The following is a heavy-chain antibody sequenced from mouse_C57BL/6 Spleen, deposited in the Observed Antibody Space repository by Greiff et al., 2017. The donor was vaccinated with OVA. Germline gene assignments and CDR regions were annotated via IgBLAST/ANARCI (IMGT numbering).Heavy chain of an antibody. CDR3: ARRGYYGLNSYAMDY. Sequence: VQLQQPGAELVRPGSSVKLSCKASGYTFTSYWMDWVKQRPGQGLEWIGNIYPSDSETHYNQKFKDKATLTVDKSSSTAYMQLSSLTSEDSAVYYCARRGYYGLNSYAMDYWGQGTLVTVSS. D-gene: IGHD1-1*01. J-gene: IGHJ4*01. V-gene: IGHV1-61*01. CDR2: IYPSDSET. CDR1: GYTFTSYW.